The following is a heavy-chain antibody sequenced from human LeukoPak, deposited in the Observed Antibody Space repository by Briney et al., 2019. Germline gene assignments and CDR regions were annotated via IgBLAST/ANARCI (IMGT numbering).Heavy chain of an antibody. D-gene: IGHD3-10*01. J-gene: IGHJ3*02. Sequence: ASVNVSCKASGYTFRDYGISWVRQAPGQGLEWMGWISPYNGNTNYAQKLQGRVTMTTDTPTSTAYMELRSLRSDDTAVYYCARSISMVRGAIRDAFDIWGQGTMVTVSS. CDR3: ARSISMVRGAIRDAFDI. CDR1: GYTFRDYG. V-gene: IGHV1-18*01. CDR2: ISPYNGNT.